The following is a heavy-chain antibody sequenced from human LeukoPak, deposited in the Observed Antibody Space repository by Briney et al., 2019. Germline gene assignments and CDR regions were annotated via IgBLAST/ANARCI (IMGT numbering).Heavy chain of an antibody. CDR1: GYTFTRYY. J-gene: IGHJ4*02. CDR3: ARKIGNDFWSGYHDY. CDR2: INPNSGGT. D-gene: IGHD3-3*01. Sequence: GASVKVSCKASGYTFTRYYMHWVRQAPGQGLEWMGWINPNSGGTNYAQKFQGRVTMTRDTSISTAYMELSRLRSDDTAVYYCARKIGNDFWSGYHDYWGQGTLVTVSS. V-gene: IGHV1-2*02.